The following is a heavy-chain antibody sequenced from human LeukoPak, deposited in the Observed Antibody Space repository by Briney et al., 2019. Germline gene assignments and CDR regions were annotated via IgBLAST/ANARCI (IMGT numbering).Heavy chain of an antibody. J-gene: IGHJ3*02. V-gene: IGHV3-30-3*01. CDR3: AVGRGAFDI. CDR2: ISYDGSNK. CDR1: GFTFSSYA. Sequence: GRSLRLSCAASGFTFSSYAMHWVRQAPGKGLEWVAVISYDGSNKYYADSVKGRFTISRDNSKNTLYLQMNSLRAEDTAVYYCAVGRGAFDIWGQGTMVTVSS. D-gene: IGHD1-26*01.